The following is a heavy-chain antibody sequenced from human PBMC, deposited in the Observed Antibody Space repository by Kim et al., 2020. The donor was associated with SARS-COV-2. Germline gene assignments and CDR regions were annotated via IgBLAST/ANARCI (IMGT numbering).Heavy chain of an antibody. J-gene: IGHJ4*02. Sequence: SETLSLTCTVSGASITSGSYYCTWIRQPAGKGLEWIGRISTSGSNNYNPSLKSRLTISLDTSKNQFSLKVNSVTAADTAIYYCARAAAVSFDCWGQGTLVTVSS. CDR3: ARAAAVSFDC. CDR1: GASITSGSYY. V-gene: IGHV4-61*02. CDR2: ISTSGSN. D-gene: IGHD6-13*01.